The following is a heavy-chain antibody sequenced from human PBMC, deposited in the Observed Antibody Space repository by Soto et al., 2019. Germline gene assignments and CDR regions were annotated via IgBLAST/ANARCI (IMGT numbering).Heavy chain of an antibody. CDR3: ARGAAWAFDI. CDR1: CGAFIGYY. J-gene: IGHJ3*02. Sequence: PSETLSLTCAFYCGAFIGYYWSWIRQPPGKGLEWIGEINHSGSTNYNPSLKSRVTISVDTSKNQFSLKLSSVPAADTAVYYCARGAAWAFDIWGQGTMVTVSS. V-gene: IGHV4-34*01. D-gene: IGHD6-25*01. CDR2: INHSGST.